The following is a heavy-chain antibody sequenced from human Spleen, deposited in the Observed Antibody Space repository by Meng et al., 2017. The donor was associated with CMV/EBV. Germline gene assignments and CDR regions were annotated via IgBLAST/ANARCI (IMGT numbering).Heavy chain of an antibody. CDR1: GYTFTGYY. CDR3: ARDRTLAGATFPTSDY. D-gene: IGHD1-26*01. CDR2: ISTYSGNT. J-gene: IGHJ4*02. V-gene: IGHV1-18*04. Sequence: ASVKVSCKASGYTFTGYYMHWVRQAPGQGLEWMGRISTYSGNTNYAQKVQDRVSMTTDTSTATAYMELWSLRSDDTAVYYCARDRTLAGATFPTSDYWGQGTLVTVSS.